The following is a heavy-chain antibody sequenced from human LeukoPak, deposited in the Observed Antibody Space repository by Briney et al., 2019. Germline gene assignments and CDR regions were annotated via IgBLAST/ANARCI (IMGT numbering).Heavy chain of an antibody. CDR3: ARGRVQWELLTAPDY. CDR2: IYYSGST. D-gene: IGHD1-26*01. J-gene: IGHJ4*02. V-gene: IGHV4-30-4*01. Sequence: PSQTLSLTCTVSGGSISSGDYYWSWIRQPPGKGLEWIGYIYYSGSTYYNPSLKSRVTISVDTSKNQFSLKLSSVTAADTVVYYCARGRVQWELLTAPDYWGQGTLVTVSS. CDR1: GGSISSGDYY.